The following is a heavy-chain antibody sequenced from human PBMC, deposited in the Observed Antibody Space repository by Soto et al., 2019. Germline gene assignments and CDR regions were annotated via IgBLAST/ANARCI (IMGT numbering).Heavy chain of an antibody. CDR1: GGSFSGYY. D-gene: IGHD2-15*01. CDR3: ARGGLGYCSGGSCYRFDY. J-gene: IGHJ4*02. CDR2: INHSGST. Sequence: SETLSLTCAVYGGSFSGYYWSWIRQPPGKGLEWIGEINHSGSTNYNPSLKSRVTISVDTSKNQFSLKLSSVTAADTAVYYCARGGLGYCSGGSCYRFDYWGQGTLVTVSS. V-gene: IGHV4-34*01.